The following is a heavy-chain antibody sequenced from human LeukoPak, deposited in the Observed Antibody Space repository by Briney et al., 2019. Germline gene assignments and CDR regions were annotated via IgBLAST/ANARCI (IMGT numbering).Heavy chain of an antibody. CDR1: GFTFSNAW. Sequence: GSLRLSCAASGFTFSNAWMSWVRQAPGKGLEWIGEINHSGSTNYNPSLKSRVTISVDTSKNQFSLKLSSVTAADTAVYYCARVTVLRYFDWSTYYYGMDVWGKGTTVTVSS. CDR2: INHSGST. J-gene: IGHJ6*04. CDR3: ARVTVLRYFDWSTYYYGMDV. D-gene: IGHD3-9*01. V-gene: IGHV4-34*01.